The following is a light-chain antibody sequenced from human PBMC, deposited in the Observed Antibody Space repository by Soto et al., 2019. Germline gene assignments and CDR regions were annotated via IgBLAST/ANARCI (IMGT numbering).Light chain of an antibody. CDR1: QSVSSN. CDR2: GAS. CDR3: QQYNNWPVT. V-gene: IGKV3-15*01. Sequence: EIVMTQSPATLSVSPGERATLSCRASQSVSSNLAWYKQKPGQAPRLLIYGASTRATGIPARFSGSGSGTEFTLTISSLQSEDFAVYYCQQYNNWPVTFGGGTKVDIK. J-gene: IGKJ4*01.